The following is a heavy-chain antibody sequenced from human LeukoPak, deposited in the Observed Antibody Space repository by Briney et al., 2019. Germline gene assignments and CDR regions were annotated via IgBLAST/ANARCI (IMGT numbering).Heavy chain of an antibody. CDR1: GFTFTTSS. J-gene: IGHJ6*02. CDR2: IVVGSANT. Sequence: ASVKVSCKASGFTFTTSSMHWVRQARGQRLEWIGWIVVGSANTNYAQKFQERVTITRDMSTSTAYMELSSLRSEDTAVYYCAAGKGWREDYYYGMDVWGQGTTATVSS. V-gene: IGHV1-58*02. CDR3: AAGKGWREDYYYGMDV. D-gene: IGHD6-19*01.